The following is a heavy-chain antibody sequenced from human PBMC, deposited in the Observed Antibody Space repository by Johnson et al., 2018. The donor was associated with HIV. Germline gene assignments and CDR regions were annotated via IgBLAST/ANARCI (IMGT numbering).Heavy chain of an antibody. J-gene: IGHJ3*02. D-gene: IGHD3-16*01. CDR2: ISGSGSYR. CDR1: GFSFSNYG. V-gene: IGHV3-21*05. CDR3: AKDKGVWGFDAFDI. Sequence: VQLVESGGGVVQPGRSLRLSCAASGFSFSNYGMHWVRQAPGKGLEWVSYISGSGSYRDYSDSVKGRFTISRDNAKNSLFLQMNSLRAEDTAVYYCAKDKGVWGFDAFDIWGQGTMVTVSS.